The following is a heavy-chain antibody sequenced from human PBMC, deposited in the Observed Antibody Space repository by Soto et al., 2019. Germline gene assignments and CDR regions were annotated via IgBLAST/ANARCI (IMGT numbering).Heavy chain of an antibody. V-gene: IGHV3-30*18. D-gene: IGHD4-4*01. CDR3: AKDPGGNYGLYYYYYYYMDV. CDR1: GFKFRNYG. CDR2: ISYDGSDK. Sequence: GGSQRLSSAASGFKFRNYGIHWVRQTKGKGLEWVAVISYDGSDKYYAESVKGRFTISRDNSKNTLYLQMNSLRAEDTAVYYCAKDPGGNYGLYYYYYYYMDVWGKGTTVTVSS. J-gene: IGHJ6*03.